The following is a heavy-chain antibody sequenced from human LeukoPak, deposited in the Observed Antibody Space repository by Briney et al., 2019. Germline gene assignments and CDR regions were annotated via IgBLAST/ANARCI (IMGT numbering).Heavy chain of an antibody. V-gene: IGHV3-30*02. CDR2: IRFDGSNK. D-gene: IGHD6-6*01. CDR3: AKGGNGSSVLDV. J-gene: IGHJ6*04. CDR1: GFTFSSYG. Sequence: EGSLRLSCAASGFTFSSYGMHWVRQAPGKGLEWVTFIRFDGSNKYSADSVKGRFTISRDNSKNTLYLQMNSLRAEDTAVYYCAKGGNGSSVLDVWGKGATVTVSS.